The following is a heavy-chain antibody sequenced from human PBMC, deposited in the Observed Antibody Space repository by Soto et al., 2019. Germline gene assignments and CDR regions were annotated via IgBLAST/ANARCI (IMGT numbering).Heavy chain of an antibody. V-gene: IGHV3-23*01. D-gene: IGHD4-17*01. J-gene: IGHJ4*02. CDR3: ASPNSYGDYRGENEY. Sequence: GGSLKLSCAASGFTFSSYAMSWVRQAPGKGLEWVSAISGGGGSTYYAYSVKVRFTISRDNSKNTQYLHMNSLSAEDTAVYYCASPNSYGDYRGENEYWGQGTLVTVSS. CDR2: ISGGGGST. CDR1: GFTFSSYA.